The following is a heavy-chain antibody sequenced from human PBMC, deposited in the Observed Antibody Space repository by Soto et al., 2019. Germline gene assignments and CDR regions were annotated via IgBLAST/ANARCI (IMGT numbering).Heavy chain of an antibody. J-gene: IGHJ4*02. D-gene: IGHD2-2*01. Sequence: GESLKISCKASRFTFSSYSLGWVRHMPGKGLQWMGNIFSSDSSAKYSPSFVGQVTISVDRSINTAYLQWSSLKASDTAIYYCGTWRGSSWFDYWGPGTLVTVSS. CDR3: GTWRGSSWFDY. CDR1: RFTFSSYS. CDR2: IFSSDSSA. V-gene: IGHV5-51*01.